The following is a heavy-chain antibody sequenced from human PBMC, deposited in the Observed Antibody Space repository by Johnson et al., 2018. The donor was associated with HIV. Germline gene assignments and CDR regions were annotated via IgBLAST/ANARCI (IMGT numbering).Heavy chain of an antibody. CDR2: IRYDGSNK. J-gene: IGHJ3*02. V-gene: IGHV3-30*02. CDR3: AKDLQDYYDSSGHDAFDI. CDR1: GFTFSSYG. D-gene: IGHD3-22*01. Sequence: QMQLVESGGGVVQPGRSLRLSCAASGFTFSSYGMHWVRQAPGKGLEWVAFIRYDGSNKYYADSVKGRFTISRDNSKNTLYLQMNSLRAEDTAVYYCAKDLQDYYDSSGHDAFDIWGQGTMVTVSS.